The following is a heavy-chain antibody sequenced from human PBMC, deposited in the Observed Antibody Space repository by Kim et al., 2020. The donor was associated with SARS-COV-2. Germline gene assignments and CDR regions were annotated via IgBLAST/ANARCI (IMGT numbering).Heavy chain of an antibody. CDR3: ASRRFTGTYCFFVF. V-gene: IGHV3-74*01. D-gene: IGHD1-26*01. J-gene: IGHJ4*02. Sequence: SVQGQFTISRDTAKSTLYLRMNSLRAGDTAVYYCASRRFTGTYCFFVFWGQGTLVTVSS.